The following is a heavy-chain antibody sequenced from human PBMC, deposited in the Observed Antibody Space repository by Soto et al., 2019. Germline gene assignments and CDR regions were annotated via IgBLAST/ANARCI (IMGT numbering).Heavy chain of an antibody. Sequence: SETLSLTCTVSGGSISSSIYYWGWIRQPPGKGLEWIGSIYYSGSTYYNPSLKSRVTISVDTSKNQFSLKLSSVTAADTAVYYCASQLDYDFWSGHASYGMDVWGQGTTVTVS. CDR1: GGSISSSIYY. CDR2: IYYSGST. V-gene: IGHV4-39*01. CDR3: ASQLDYDFWSGHASYGMDV. J-gene: IGHJ6*02. D-gene: IGHD3-3*01.